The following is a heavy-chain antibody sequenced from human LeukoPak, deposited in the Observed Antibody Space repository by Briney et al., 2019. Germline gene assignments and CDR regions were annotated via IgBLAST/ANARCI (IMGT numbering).Heavy chain of an antibody. J-gene: IGHJ4*02. CDR1: GDSISGFY. CDR3: ARETIAAAGTIDY. CDR2: IYYSGSA. V-gene: IGHV4-59*01. D-gene: IGHD6-13*01. Sequence: SETLSLTCAVSGDSISGFYWSWIRQPPGKGLEWIGYIYYSGSANYNPSLKSRVTISVDTSKNQFSLKLNSVTAADTAVYYCARETIAAAGTIDYWGQGTLVTVSS.